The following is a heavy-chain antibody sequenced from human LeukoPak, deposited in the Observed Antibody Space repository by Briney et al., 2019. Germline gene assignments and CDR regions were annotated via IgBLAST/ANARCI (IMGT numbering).Heavy chain of an antibody. CDR1: GFTFSSYS. J-gene: IGHJ4*02. Sequence: GGSLRLSCAASGFTFSSYSMNWVRQAPGKGLEWVSSISSSSSYIYYADSVKGRFTISRDNAKNSLYLQMNSLRAEDTAVYYCAREAVAVNCDYWGQGTLVTVSS. CDR2: ISSSSSYI. V-gene: IGHV3-21*01. CDR3: AREAVAVNCDY. D-gene: IGHD6-19*01.